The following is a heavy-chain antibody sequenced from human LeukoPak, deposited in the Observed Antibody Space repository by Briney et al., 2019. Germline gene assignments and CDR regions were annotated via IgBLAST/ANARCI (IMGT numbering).Heavy chain of an antibody. CDR2: IPNDGSKT. J-gene: IGHJ4*02. D-gene: IGHD5-18*01. Sequence: GGSLRLSCAASGFSFSSYAMHWVRQAPGKGLEWVAAIPNDGSKTYYADSVKGRFTISRDNSKNTLYLQMNSLGTEDTAVYYCANERGYNYGYSFDYWGQGTLVTVSS. CDR1: GFSFSSYA. CDR3: ANERGYNYGYSFDY. V-gene: IGHV3-30-3*02.